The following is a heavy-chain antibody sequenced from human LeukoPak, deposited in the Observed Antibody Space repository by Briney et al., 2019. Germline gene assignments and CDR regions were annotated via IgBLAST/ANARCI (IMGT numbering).Heavy chain of an antibody. D-gene: IGHD4-23*01. CDR1: GFTFSSYW. CDR3: ARGRPHGNDY. V-gene: IGHV3-74*01. J-gene: IGHJ4*02. Sequence: GGSLRLSCAASGFTFSSYWMNWVRQAPGKGLVWVSRIASDGSSTTYTDSVKGRFSISRDNAKNTLYLRMNSLRVEDTAVYYCARGRPHGNDYWGQGTLVTVSS. CDR2: IASDGSST.